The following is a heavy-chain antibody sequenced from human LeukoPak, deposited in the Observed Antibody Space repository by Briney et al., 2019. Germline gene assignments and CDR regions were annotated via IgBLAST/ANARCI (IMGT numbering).Heavy chain of an antibody. CDR3: ARDFSGEWEQLTGWWFDP. Sequence: GASVKVSCKASGYTFTSYGISWVRQAPGQGLEWMGWISAYNGNTNYAQKLQGRVTMTTDTSTSTAYMELSDLRPEDTAVYYCARDFSGEWEQLTGWWFDPWGQGTLVIVSS. V-gene: IGHV1-18*01. CDR1: GYTFTSYG. CDR2: ISAYNGNT. D-gene: IGHD1-26*01. J-gene: IGHJ5*02.